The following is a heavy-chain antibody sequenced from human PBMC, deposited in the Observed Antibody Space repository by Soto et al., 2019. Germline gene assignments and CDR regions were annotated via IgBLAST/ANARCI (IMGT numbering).Heavy chain of an antibody. Sequence: QVQLQQWGAGLLKPSETLSLTCAVYGGSFSGYYWSWIRQPPGKGLEWIGEINHSGSTNYNPSLKSRVTISVDTSKNQFSLKLSSVTAADTAVYYCARGDSSWAHDYWGQGTLVTVSS. CDR3: ARGDSSWAHDY. J-gene: IGHJ4*02. V-gene: IGHV4-34*01. CDR1: GGSFSGYY. D-gene: IGHD6-13*01. CDR2: INHSGST.